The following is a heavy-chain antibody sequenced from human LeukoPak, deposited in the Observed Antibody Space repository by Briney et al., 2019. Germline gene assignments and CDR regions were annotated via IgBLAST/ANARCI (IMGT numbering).Heavy chain of an antibody. J-gene: IGHJ4*02. CDR1: GGSISSYY. CDR2: IYYSGST. Sequence: SETLSLTCTVSGGSISSYYWSWIRQPPGKGLEWIGYIYYSGSTNYNPSLKSRVTISVDTSKNQFSLKLSSVTAADTAVYYCARERTTVTTHYFDYWGQGTLVTVSS. V-gene: IGHV4-59*01. D-gene: IGHD4-17*01. CDR3: ARERTTVTTHYFDY.